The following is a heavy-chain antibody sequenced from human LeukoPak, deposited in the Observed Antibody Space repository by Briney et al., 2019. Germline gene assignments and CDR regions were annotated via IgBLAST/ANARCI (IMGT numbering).Heavy chain of an antibody. CDR2: ISGSGGST. CDR3: AKGVGYCSGGSCQQFDY. Sequence: RGTLRLSCAASGFTFSGYGMSWVRQVPGKGLKWVSAISGSGGSTYYADSVKGRITISRDNSKNTLYLQMNSLRAEDTAVYYCAKGVGYCSGGSCQQFDYWGQGTLVTVSS. CDR1: GFTFSGYG. V-gene: IGHV3-23*01. D-gene: IGHD2-15*01. J-gene: IGHJ4*02.